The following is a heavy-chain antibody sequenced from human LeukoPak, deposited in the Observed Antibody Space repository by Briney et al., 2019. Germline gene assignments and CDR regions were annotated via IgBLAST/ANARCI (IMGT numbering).Heavy chain of an antibody. CDR1: GYTFTSYG. V-gene: IGHV1-18*01. CDR2: ISAYNGNT. CDR3: ARDAARYCSGGSCYGGFDY. D-gene: IGHD2-15*01. Sequence: ASVKVSCKASGYTFTSYGISWVRQAPGQGLEWMGWISAYNGNTNYAQKLQGRVTMTTDTPTSTAYMELRSLRSDDTAVYYCARDAARYCSGGSCYGGFDYWGQGTLVTVSS. J-gene: IGHJ4*02.